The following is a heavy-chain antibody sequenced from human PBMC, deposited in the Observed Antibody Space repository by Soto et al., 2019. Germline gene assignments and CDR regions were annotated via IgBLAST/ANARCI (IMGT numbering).Heavy chain of an antibody. D-gene: IGHD3-22*01. CDR2: INAGNGDT. CDR1: GYTFTSYA. CDR3: ASEVLRLFGNIYYYYGMGF. J-gene: IGHJ6*02. Sequence: ASVKVSCKASGYTFTSYAMHWVRQAPGQRLEWMGYINAGNGDTKYSQKFQGRVTITRDTSASTAYMELSSLRSEDTAVYYCASEVLRLFGNIYYYYGMGFWGQGTTVTVSS. V-gene: IGHV1-3*01.